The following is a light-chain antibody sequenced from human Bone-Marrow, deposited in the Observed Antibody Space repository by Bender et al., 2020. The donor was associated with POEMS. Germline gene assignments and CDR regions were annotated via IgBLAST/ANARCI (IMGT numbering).Light chain of an antibody. CDR1: SGDVGAYNY. Sequence: QSALTQPASVSGSPGQSISISCAGTSGDVGAYNYVSWYQHHPGKAPKLLIYDVSNRPSGVSNRFSGSKSVNTASLTISGLQAEDEADYYCSSHTLSNSYAFGTGTKVTVL. J-gene: IGLJ1*01. CDR2: DVS. V-gene: IGLV2-14*03. CDR3: SSHTLSNSYA.